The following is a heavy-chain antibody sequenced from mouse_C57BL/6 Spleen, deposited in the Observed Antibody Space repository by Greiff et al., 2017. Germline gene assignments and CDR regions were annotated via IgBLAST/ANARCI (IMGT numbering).Heavy chain of an antibody. CDR3: ALYDGSLDWYFDV. D-gene: IGHD1-1*01. J-gene: IGHJ1*03. CDR1: GYAFSSSW. CDR2: IYPGDGDT. V-gene: IGHV1-82*01. Sequence: QVQLKESGPELVKPGASVKISCKASGYAFSSSWMNWVKQRPGKGLEWIGRIYPGDGDTNYNGKFKGKATLTADKSSSTAYMQLSSLTSEDSAVYFCALYDGSLDWYFDVWGTGTTVTVSS.